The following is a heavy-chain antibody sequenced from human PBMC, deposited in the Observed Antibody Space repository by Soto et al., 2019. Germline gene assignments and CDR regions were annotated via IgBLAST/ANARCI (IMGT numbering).Heavy chain of an antibody. Sequence: PSETLSLTCTFSVGSVSSGFYYWSWIRQPPGKGLEWIGYIYYSGNTDYNPSLKSRVIISVDTSKSQFSLRLSSVTAADTAVYYGATLRPILAPEFDYWGQGTRVTAS. J-gene: IGHJ4*02. V-gene: IGHV4-61*01. CDR1: VGSVSSGFYY. D-gene: IGHD3-3*01. CDR3: ATLRPILAPEFDY. CDR2: IYYSGNT.